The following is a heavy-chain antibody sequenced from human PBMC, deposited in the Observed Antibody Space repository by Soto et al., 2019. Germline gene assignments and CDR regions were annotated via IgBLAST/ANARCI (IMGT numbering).Heavy chain of an antibody. CDR3: ARVVVGSRLSLDY. CDR2: ISPIFGTP. J-gene: IGHJ4*02. Sequence: QVQLVQSGAAVKKPGSSVTVSCKASGGTFSSYTISWVRQAPGQGLEWMAGISPIFGTPIYAQKFQDRVRITADDSTMTAYMEMKRLTSEDTAVYYCARVVVGSRLSLDYWGQGTLVTISS. D-gene: IGHD1-26*01. V-gene: IGHV1-69*01. CDR1: GGTFSSYT.